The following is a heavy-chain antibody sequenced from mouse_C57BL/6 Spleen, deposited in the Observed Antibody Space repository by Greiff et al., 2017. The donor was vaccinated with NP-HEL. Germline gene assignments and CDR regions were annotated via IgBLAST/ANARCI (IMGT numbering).Heavy chain of an antibody. CDR1: GYAFSSSW. J-gene: IGHJ4*01. V-gene: IGHV1-82*01. Sequence: VQLQQSGPELVKPGASVKISCKASGYAFSSSWMNWVKQRPGKGLEWIGRIYPGDGDTNYNGKFKGKATLTADKSSSTAYMQLSSLTSEDSAVYFCANYDYDDAMDYWGLGTSVTVSS. D-gene: IGHD2-4*01. CDR2: IYPGDGDT. CDR3: ANYDYDDAMDY.